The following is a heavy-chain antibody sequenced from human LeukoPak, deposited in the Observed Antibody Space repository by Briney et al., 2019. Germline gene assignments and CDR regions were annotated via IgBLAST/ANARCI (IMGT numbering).Heavy chain of an antibody. CDR3: ARHAPAVTGTGYFDY. V-gene: IGHV4-59*08. D-gene: IGHD6-19*01. CDR2: IYYSGRT. CDR1: GGSISNYF. Sequence: SETLSLTCTVSGGSISNYFWSWIRQPPGKGLEWIGYIYYSGRTIYNPSLKSRATISVDTSRNQFSLKLTSVTAADTAVYYCARHAPAVTGTGYFDYWGQGTLVAVSS. J-gene: IGHJ4*02.